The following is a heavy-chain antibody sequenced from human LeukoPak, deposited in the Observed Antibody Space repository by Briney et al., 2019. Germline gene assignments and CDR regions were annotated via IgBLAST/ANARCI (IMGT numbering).Heavy chain of an antibody. Sequence: SQTLSLTCAISGASVSGSASWNWIRQSPSRGLEWLGRTYYRYNWYSEYATSVKSRIGISADTSENQFSLQLNSVIPEDTAVYYCARDPDSSNEWGPFDPWGQGTLVTVSS. V-gene: IGHV6-1*01. CDR2: TYYRYNWYS. CDR1: GASVSGSAS. D-gene: IGHD1-1*01. J-gene: IGHJ5*02. CDR3: ARDPDSSNEWGPFDP.